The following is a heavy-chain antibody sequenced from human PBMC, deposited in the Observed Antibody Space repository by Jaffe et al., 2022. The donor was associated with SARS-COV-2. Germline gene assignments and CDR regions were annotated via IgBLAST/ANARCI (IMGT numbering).Heavy chain of an antibody. CDR2: IKSKTDGGTT. CDR1: GFTFSNAW. D-gene: IGHD3-16*02. V-gene: IGHV3-15*01. CDR3: TTAPLRVWGSYRFY. J-gene: IGHJ4*02. Sequence: EVQLVESGGGLVKPGGSLRLSCAASGFTFSNAWMSWVRQAPGKGLEWVGRIKSKTDGGTTDYAAPVKGRFTISRDDSKNTLYLQMNSLKTEDTAVYYCTTAPLRVWGSYRFYWGQGTLVTVSS.